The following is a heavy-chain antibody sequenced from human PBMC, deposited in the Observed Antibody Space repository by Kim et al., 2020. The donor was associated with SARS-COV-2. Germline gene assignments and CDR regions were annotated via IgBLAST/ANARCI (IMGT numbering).Heavy chain of an antibody. CDR2: IRSKANSYAT. J-gene: IGHJ4*02. CDR3: TRQGVGGCGVMHPDY. V-gene: IGHV3-73*01. D-gene: IGHD2-21*01. CDR1: GFTFSGSA. Sequence: GGSLRLSCAASGFTFSGSAMHWVRQASGKGLEWVGRIRSKANSYATAYAASVKGTFTITRDDSKNTAYLQKNRLKTEDTAVYYCTRQGVGGCGVMHPDYWGQGTLVTVSS.